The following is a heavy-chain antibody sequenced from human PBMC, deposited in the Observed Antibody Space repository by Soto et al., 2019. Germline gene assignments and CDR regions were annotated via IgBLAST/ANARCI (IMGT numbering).Heavy chain of an antibody. CDR1: GGTFSSYP. J-gene: IGHJ6*02. D-gene: IGHD1-26*01. V-gene: IGHV1-69*01. CDR2: IIPFFGTS. Sequence: QVQLVQSGAEVKKPGSSVKVSCGASGGTFSSYPINWVRQAPGQGLEWMGGIIPFFGTSNYAPKFQGRVTITADESTSTAYMELRSLRSEDRAVYYCARVGHITNYGMAVWGQGTTVTVSS. CDR3: ARVGHITNYGMAV.